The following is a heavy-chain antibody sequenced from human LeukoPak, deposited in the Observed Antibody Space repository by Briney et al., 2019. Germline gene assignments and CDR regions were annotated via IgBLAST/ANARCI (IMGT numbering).Heavy chain of an antibody. CDR1: GGSISSYY. V-gene: IGHV4-59*01. CDR3: AKRGPYYYGSGSYYKGAQYYFDS. J-gene: IGHJ4*02. Sequence: PSETLSLTCTVFGGSISSYYWSWIRQPPGKGLEWIGYIYYSGSTNYNPSLKSRVTISVDTSKNQFSLKLSSVTAADTAVYYCAKRGPYYYGSGSYYKGAQYYFDSWGQGPLVTVSS. D-gene: IGHD3-10*01. CDR2: IYYSGST.